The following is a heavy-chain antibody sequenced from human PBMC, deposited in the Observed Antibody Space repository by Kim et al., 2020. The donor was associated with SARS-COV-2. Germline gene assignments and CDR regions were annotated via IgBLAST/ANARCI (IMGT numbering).Heavy chain of an antibody. Sequence: SETLSLTCAVYGGSFSGYYWSWIRQPPGKGLEWIGEINHSGSTNYNPSLKSRVTISVDTSKNQFSLKLSSVTAADTAVYYCARGQVTSGGSPLYYFDYWGQGTLVTVSS. V-gene: IGHV4-34*01. CDR1: GGSFSGYY. CDR3: ARGQVTSGGSPLYYFDY. D-gene: IGHD2-15*01. CDR2: INHSGST. J-gene: IGHJ4*02.